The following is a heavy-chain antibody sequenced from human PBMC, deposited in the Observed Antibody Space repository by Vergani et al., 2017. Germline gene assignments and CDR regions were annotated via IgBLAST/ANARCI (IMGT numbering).Heavy chain of an antibody. Sequence: EVQLVESGGGLVQPGGSLRLSCAASGFTFIDYWMGWVRQVPGKGLEWVANIRPDGRAKYYVDSVKGRFTISRDNSKSSLYLHLNSLRVDDTAIYYCATFPRFCLSGNCLDYWGQGTPVTVSS. CDR2: IRPDGRAK. CDR3: ATFPRFCLSGNCLDY. V-gene: IGHV3-7*03. D-gene: IGHD2-21*01. J-gene: IGHJ4*02. CDR1: GFTFIDYW.